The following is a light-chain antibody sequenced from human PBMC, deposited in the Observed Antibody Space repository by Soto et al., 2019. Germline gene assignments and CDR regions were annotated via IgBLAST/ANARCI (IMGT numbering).Light chain of an antibody. CDR2: GNS. Sequence: QPVLTQPPSVSGAPGQRVTISCTGSSSNIGAGYDVHWYQQLPGTAPKLLIHGNSNRPSGVPDRFSGSKSGTSASLAITGLQAGDEADYYCQSYDSSLSGYVVFGGGTKLTVL. CDR1: SSNIGAGYD. CDR3: QSYDSSLSGYVV. J-gene: IGLJ2*01. V-gene: IGLV1-40*01.